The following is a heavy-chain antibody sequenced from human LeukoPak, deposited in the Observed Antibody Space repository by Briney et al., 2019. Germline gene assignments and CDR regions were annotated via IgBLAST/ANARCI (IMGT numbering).Heavy chain of an antibody. CDR2: TYYRSKWYN. CDR1: GDSVSSNSAA. Sequence: SQTLSLTCAISGDSVSSNSAAWNWIRQSPSRGLEWLGGTYYRSKWYNDYAVSVKSRITINPDTSKNQFSLQLNPVTPEDTAVYYCARGPSSFVDTAMEDWGQGTLVTVSS. V-gene: IGHV6-1*01. D-gene: IGHD5-18*01. J-gene: IGHJ4*02. CDR3: ARGPSSFVDTAMED.